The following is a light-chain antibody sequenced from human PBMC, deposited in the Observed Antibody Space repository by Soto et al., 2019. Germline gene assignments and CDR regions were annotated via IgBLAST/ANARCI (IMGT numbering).Light chain of an antibody. J-gene: IGKJ5*01. CDR3: QQYNNWPLT. V-gene: IGKV3-15*01. CDR2: GAS. Sequence: GERSTLSCRASQSVSSNLAWYQQKPGQAPRLLIYGASSRATGIPVRFSGSGSGTEFTLTISSLQSEDFAVYYCQQYNNWPLTFGQGTRLETK. CDR1: QSVSSN.